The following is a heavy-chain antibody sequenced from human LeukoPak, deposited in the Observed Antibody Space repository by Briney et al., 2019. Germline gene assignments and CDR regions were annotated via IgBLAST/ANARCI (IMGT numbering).Heavy chain of an antibody. CDR1: GYSFTSYW. CDR3: ARRSEYYGDYFYFDY. V-gene: IGHV5-51*01. CDR2: IYLGDSDT. Sequence: GESLKISCKGSGYSFTSYWIGWVRQMSGKGLERMGIIYLGDSDTRYSPSFQGQVTISADKSISTAYLQWSSLKASDTAMYYCARRSEYYGDYFYFDYWGQGTLVTVSS. D-gene: IGHD4-17*01. J-gene: IGHJ4*02.